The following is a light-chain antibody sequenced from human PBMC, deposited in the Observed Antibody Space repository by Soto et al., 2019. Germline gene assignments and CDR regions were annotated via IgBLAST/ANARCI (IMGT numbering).Light chain of an antibody. V-gene: IGLV2-14*01. CDR1: SSDIGAYKF. J-gene: IGLJ2*01. CDR2: GVN. CDR3: SSYTTSRTLV. Sequence: QSALTQPASVSGSPGQSITISCTGTSSDIGAYKFVSWYQQHPGKAPKLMIYGVNNRPSGVSNRLSGSKSGNAASLTISGLQAEDEADYYCSSYTTSRTLVFGGGTKSPS.